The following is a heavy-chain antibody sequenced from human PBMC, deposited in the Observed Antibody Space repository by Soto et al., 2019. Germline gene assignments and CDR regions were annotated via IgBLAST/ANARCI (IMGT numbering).Heavy chain of an antibody. CDR1: GGSISSYY. D-gene: IGHD6-13*01. CDR3: ARTSRYSCSWNTNWYFDR. V-gene: IGHV4-59*01. J-gene: IGHJ2*01. Sequence: QVQLQESGPGLVKPSETLSLTCTVSGGSISSYYWSWIRQPPGKGLEWIGYIYYSGSTNYNPSLKSRVTISVDTSKNQFSLKLSSVTAADTAVYYCARTSRYSCSWNTNWYFDRWGRGTLVTVSS. CDR2: IYYSGST.